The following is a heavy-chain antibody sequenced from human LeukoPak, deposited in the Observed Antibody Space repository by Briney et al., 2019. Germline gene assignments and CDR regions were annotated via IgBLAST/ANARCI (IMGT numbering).Heavy chain of an antibody. CDR3: ARAAGAPYFDY. CDR1: GYTFTSYA. CDR2: INAGNGNT. D-gene: IGHD6-19*01. J-gene: IGHJ4*02. Sequence: RASVTVSCKASGYTFTSYAMHWVRQAPGQRLEWMGWINAGNGNTKYSQKFQGRVTITRDTSASTAYMELSSLRSEDTAVYYCARAAGAPYFDYWGQGTLVTVSS. V-gene: IGHV1-3*01.